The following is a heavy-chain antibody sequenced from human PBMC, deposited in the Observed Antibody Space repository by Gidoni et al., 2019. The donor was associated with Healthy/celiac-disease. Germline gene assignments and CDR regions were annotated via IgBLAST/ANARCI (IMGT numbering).Heavy chain of an antibody. J-gene: IGHJ5*02. CDR1: GGTFSSYA. CDR2: IIPIFGTA. CDR3: ARAHPGSWDSYLSASEP. V-gene: IGHV1-69*01. D-gene: IGHD1-26*01. Sequence: QVQLVQSGAEVKKPGSSVTVSCKASGGTFSSYAISWVRQAPGQGLEWMGGIIPIFGTANYAQKFQGRVTITADESTSTAYMELSSLRSEDTAVYYCARAHPGSWDSYLSASEPWGQGTLVTVSS.